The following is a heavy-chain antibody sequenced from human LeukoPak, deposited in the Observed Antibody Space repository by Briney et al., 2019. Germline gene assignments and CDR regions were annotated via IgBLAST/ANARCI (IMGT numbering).Heavy chain of an antibody. Sequence: SETLSLTCTVSGGSISSYYWSWIRQPPGKGLEWIGYIYYSGSTNYNPSLKGRVTISVDTSKNQFSLKLSSVTAADTAVYYCARDPMIVGAFDIWGQGTMVTVSS. J-gene: IGHJ3*02. CDR3: ARDPMIVGAFDI. CDR1: GGSISSYY. CDR2: IYYSGST. V-gene: IGHV4-59*01. D-gene: IGHD3-22*01.